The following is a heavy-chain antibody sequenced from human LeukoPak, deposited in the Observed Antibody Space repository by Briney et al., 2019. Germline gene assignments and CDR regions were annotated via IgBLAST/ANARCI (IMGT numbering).Heavy chain of an antibody. CDR3: AKDIRRLQLERLGDY. J-gene: IGHJ4*02. V-gene: IGHV3-30*18. CDR2: ISYDGSNK. CDR1: GFTFSSYG. Sequence: RSLRLSCAASGFTFSSYGMHWVRQAPGKGLEWVAVISYDGSNKYYADSVKGRFTISRDNSKNTLYLQMNSLRAEDTAVYYCAKDIRRLQLERLGDYWGQGTLVTVSS. D-gene: IGHD1-1*01.